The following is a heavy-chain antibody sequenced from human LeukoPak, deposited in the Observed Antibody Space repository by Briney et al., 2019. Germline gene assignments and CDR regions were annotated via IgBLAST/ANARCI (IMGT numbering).Heavy chain of an antibody. D-gene: IGHD1-26*01. CDR3: ASYSGSYYLYYYGMDV. CDR2: IYSGGST. V-gene: IGHV3-53*04. Sequence: PGGSLRLSCAASGFTFSRYWMHWVRQAPGKGLEWVSVIYSGGSTYYADSVKGRSTISRHNSKNTLYLQMNSLRVEDTAVYYCASYSGSYYLYYYGMDVWGQGTTVTVSS. J-gene: IGHJ6*02. CDR1: GFTFSRYW.